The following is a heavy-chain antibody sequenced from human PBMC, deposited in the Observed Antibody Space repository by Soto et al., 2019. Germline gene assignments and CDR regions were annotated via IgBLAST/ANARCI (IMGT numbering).Heavy chain of an antibody. D-gene: IGHD3-16*01. Sequence: QVQLVQSGADVKKPGSSVKVSCKTSGGSFGSSAISWVRQAPAQGLEWMGEIIPVFDKANYAQNFQGRLTITADEVTGTVFMELSSLRSEEAAMYFCARLRRDWGDAFDLWGLGTVVTVSS. CDR1: GGSFGSSA. J-gene: IGHJ3*01. V-gene: IGHV1-69*01. CDR3: ARLRRDWGDAFDL. CDR2: IIPVFDKA.